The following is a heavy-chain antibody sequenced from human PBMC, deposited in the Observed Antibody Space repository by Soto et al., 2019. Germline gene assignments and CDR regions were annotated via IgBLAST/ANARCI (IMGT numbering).Heavy chain of an antibody. D-gene: IGHD2-21*02. V-gene: IGHV4-59*01. CDR2: IYYSGSA. CDR1: GGSFTSYY. CDR3: SRTGGNSRWFDP. Sequence: QVQLQESGPGLVKPSETLSLTCTVSGGSFTSYYWSWIRQPPGKGLEWIGYIYYSGSANYNPSLKSRVTISLDTSKSQFSLKLSSVTAADTAMYYCSRTGGNSRWFDPWGLGTLVTVSS. J-gene: IGHJ5*02.